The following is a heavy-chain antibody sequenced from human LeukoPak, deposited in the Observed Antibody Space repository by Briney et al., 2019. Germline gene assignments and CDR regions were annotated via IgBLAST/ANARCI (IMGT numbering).Heavy chain of an antibody. J-gene: IGHJ4*02. CDR1: GFTFKLYW. D-gene: IGHD3-9*01. Sequence: GGSLRLSCAASGFTFKLYWMHWVRQVPGKRPVWVSRVNDDGSDTIYADSVRGRFTISRDDAKNTVYLQMNNLRAEVTAVYYCARTRALYDTLTGYVDYWGQGTLVTVSS. CDR3: ARTRALYDTLTGYVDY. CDR2: VNDDGSDT. V-gene: IGHV3-74*01.